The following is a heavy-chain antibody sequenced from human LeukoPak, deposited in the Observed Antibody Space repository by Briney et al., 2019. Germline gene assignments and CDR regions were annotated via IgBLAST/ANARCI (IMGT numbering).Heavy chain of an antibody. CDR1: GGTFGSYA. Sequence: VASVKVSCTASGGTFGSYAISWVRQAPGQGLEEMGGINPIFVTANYAQKFQGRVTITADESTSTAYMELSSLRSEDTAVYYCARDPIEPPTYSSSWYYYYGMDVWGQGTTVTVSS. CDR2: INPIFVTA. D-gene: IGHD6-13*01. CDR3: ARDPIEPPTYSSSWYYYYGMDV. V-gene: IGHV1-69*13. J-gene: IGHJ6*02.